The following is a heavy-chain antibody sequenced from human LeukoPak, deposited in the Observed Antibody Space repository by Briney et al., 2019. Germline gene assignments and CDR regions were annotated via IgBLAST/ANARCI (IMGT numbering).Heavy chain of an antibody. V-gene: IGHV3-7*01. Sequence: GGSLRLSCAASGFTFSSYWMSWVRQAPGKGPEWVAHIKQDASQEYHVDSVKGRFTISRHNAKNSLYLQMNSLRAEDTAVYYCARGVVYPAWSGPHWSDYWGQGALVTVSS. CDR3: ARGVVYPAWSGPHWSDY. D-gene: IGHD3-3*01. CDR2: IKQDASQE. J-gene: IGHJ4*02. CDR1: GFTFSSYW.